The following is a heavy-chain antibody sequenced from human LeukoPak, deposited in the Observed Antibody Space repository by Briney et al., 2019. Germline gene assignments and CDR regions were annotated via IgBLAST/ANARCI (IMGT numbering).Heavy chain of an antibody. D-gene: IGHD6-13*01. CDR2: INPNSGGT. CDR1: GYTFTGYY. J-gene: IGHJ4*02. Sequence: ASVRVSCKASGYTFTGYYMHWVRQAPGQGLEWMGRINPNSGGTNYAQKFQGRATMTRDTSISTAYMELSRQRSDDTAVYYCARLRFGSSWYDYWGQGTLVTVSS. CDR3: ARLRFGSSWYDY. V-gene: IGHV1-2*06.